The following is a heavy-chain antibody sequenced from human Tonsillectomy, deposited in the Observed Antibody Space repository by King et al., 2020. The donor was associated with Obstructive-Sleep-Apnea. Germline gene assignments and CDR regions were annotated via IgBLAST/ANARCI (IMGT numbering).Heavy chain of an antibody. Sequence: VQLVESGGGVVQPGRSLRLSCAASGFTFSTYAMYWVRQAPGKGLEWVAGISYDGSNKYYADSLKGRFTSSRDNSKHTLYLQMNSLRAEDTAVYYCARDGPVVVPAAMPGFNWFDPWGQGTLVIVSS. D-gene: IGHD2-2*01. CDR2: ISYDGSNK. J-gene: IGHJ5*02. CDR1: GFTFSTYA. CDR3: ARDGPVVVPAAMPGFNWFDP. V-gene: IGHV3-30-3*01.